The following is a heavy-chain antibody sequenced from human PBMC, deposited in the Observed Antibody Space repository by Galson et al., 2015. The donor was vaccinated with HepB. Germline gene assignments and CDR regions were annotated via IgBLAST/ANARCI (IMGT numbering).Heavy chain of an antibody. V-gene: IGHV3-30*04. J-gene: IGHJ4*02. Sequence: SLRLSCAASGFTFSSYAMHWVRQAPGKGLEWVAVISCDGSNKYYADSVKGRFTISRDNSKNTLYLQMNSLRAEDTAVYYCARWASMVRGVEYFDYWGQGTLVTVSS. CDR3: ARWASMVRGVEYFDY. CDR1: GFTFSSYA. D-gene: IGHD3-10*01. CDR2: ISCDGSNK.